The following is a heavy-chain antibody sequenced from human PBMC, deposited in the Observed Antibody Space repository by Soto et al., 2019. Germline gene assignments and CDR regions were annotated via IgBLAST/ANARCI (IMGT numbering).Heavy chain of an antibody. D-gene: IGHD3-22*01. CDR2: VYYSGIT. J-gene: IGHJ3*02. CDR3: ARGYYDSSGQSNTFDI. V-gene: IGHV4-59*01. CDR1: GASISSSY. Sequence: SETLSLTCTVSGASISSSYWSWILQSPGKGLEWIGYVYYSGITNYNPSLKSRVTRSVDTSKNQFSLKLSSVTAADTAVYYCARGYYDSSGQSNTFDIWGQGTMVTVSS.